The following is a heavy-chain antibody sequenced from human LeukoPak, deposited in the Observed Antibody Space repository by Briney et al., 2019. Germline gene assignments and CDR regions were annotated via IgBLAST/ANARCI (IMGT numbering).Heavy chain of an antibody. D-gene: IGHD6-13*01. J-gene: IGHJ5*02. Sequence: GASVTVSCTASGGTFSSYAISWVRQAPGQGLEWMGGIIPIFGTANYAQKFQGRVTITTDESTSTAYMELSSLRSEDTAVYYCAKGSSWTRLSWFDPWGQGTLVTVSS. V-gene: IGHV1-69*05. CDR1: GGTFSSYA. CDR2: IIPIFGTA. CDR3: AKGSSWTRLSWFDP.